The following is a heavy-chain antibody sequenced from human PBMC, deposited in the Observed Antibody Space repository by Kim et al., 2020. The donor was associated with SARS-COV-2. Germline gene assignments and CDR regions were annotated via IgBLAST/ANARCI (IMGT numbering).Heavy chain of an antibody. Sequence: SETLSLTCAVSGGSISSSNWWSWVRQPPGKGLEWIGEIYHSGSTNYNPSLKSRVTISVDKSKNQFSLKLSSVTAADTAVYYCASSRVRGVTKGTKHDFDPWGQGTLVTVSS. CDR2: IYHSGST. CDR1: GGSISSSNW. D-gene: IGHD3-10*01. V-gene: IGHV4-4*02. J-gene: IGHJ5*02. CDR3: ASSRVRGVTKGTKHDFDP.